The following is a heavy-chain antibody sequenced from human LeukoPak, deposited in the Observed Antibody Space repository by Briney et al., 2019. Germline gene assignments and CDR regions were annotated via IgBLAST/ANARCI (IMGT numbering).Heavy chain of an antibody. J-gene: IGHJ4*02. Sequence: GGSIRLSCAASGFTFSNAWMSWVRQAPGKGLEWVGRIKSKTDGGTTDYAAPVKGRFTISRDDSKNTLYLQMNSLKTEDTAVYYCRCYYDSKTPSDFDYWGQGTLVTVSS. D-gene: IGHD3-22*01. CDR2: IKSKTDGGTT. CDR3: RCYYDSKTPSDFDY. CDR1: GFTFSNAW. V-gene: IGHV3-15*01.